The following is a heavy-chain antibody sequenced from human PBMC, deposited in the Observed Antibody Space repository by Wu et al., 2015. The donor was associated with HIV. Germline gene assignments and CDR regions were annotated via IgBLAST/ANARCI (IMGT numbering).Heavy chain of an antibody. CDR2: INPLFGTT. Sequence: QVQLVQSGAEVKKPGSSVRVSCKASGVTFSSYGFSWVRQAPGQGLEWMGGINPLFGTTKFTQKFQGRLTITTDESKTTAYMELNSLRSEDSAVYYCAINTDAVATSLYSMGLWGQGTTVTVSS. CDR3: AINTDAVATSLYSMGL. CDR1: GVTFSSYG. V-gene: IGHV1-69*05. D-gene: IGHD6-19*01. J-gene: IGHJ6*02.